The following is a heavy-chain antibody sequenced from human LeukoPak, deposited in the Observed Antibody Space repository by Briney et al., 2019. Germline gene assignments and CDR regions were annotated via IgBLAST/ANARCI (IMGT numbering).Heavy chain of an antibody. D-gene: IGHD3-22*01. CDR1: GGSISSYY. Sequence: SETLSLTCTVSGGSISSYYWSWIRQPAGKGLEWIGRIYTSGSTNYNPSLKSRVTMSVDTSKNQFSPKLSSVTAADTAVYYCARDPDYYDSSGYYYPAGFDYWGQGTLVTVSS. V-gene: IGHV4-4*07. CDR3: ARDPDYYDSSGYYYPAGFDY. CDR2: IYTSGST. J-gene: IGHJ4*02.